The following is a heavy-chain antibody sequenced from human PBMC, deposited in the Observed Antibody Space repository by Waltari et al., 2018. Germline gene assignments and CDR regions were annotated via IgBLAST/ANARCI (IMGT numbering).Heavy chain of an antibody. D-gene: IGHD3-22*01. CDR1: GGSISSGGYY. J-gene: IGHJ3*02. V-gene: IGHV4-31*01. Sequence: QVQLQESGPGLVKPSQTLSLTCTVSGGSISSGGYYWSWIRQHPGKGLEWIGYIYYSGNTYYNPSLKSLVTISVDTSKNQFSLKLSSVTAADTAVYYCARGLTYYYDSSAAFDIWGQGTMVTVSS. CDR3: ARGLTYYYDSSAAFDI. CDR2: IYYSGNT.